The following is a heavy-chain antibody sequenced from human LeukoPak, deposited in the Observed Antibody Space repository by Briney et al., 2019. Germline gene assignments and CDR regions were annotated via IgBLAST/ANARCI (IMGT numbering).Heavy chain of an antibody. D-gene: IGHD6-13*01. CDR3: ARHVWGSSRSWYRPLHWFDP. V-gene: IGHV4-39*01. Sequence: KSSETLSLTCTGSGGSISSSSYYWGWIRQPPGKGLEWIGGIYYIGSTYYNPALKSRVTISVDTSKNQFSRRLSSVTAADTAVYYCARHVWGSSRSWYRPLHWFDPWGQGTLVTVSS. CDR1: GGSISSSSYY. CDR2: IYYIGST. J-gene: IGHJ5*02.